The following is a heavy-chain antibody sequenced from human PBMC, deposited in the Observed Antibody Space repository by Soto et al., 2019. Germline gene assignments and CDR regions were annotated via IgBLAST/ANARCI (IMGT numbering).Heavy chain of an antibody. CDR3: ARVGYSSSYYYYYYGMDV. D-gene: IGHD6-6*01. V-gene: IGHV3-74*01. CDR1: GFTFSSYW. J-gene: IGHJ6*02. Sequence: TGGSLRLSCAASGFTFSSYWMHWVRQAPGKGLVWVSRINSDGSSTSYADSVKGRFTISRDNAKNTLYLQMNSLRAEDTAVYYCARVGYSSSYYYYYYGMDVWGQGTTVTVSS. CDR2: INSDGSST.